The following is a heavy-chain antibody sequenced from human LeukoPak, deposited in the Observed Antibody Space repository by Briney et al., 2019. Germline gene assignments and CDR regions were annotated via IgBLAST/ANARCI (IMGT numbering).Heavy chain of an antibody. D-gene: IGHD3-22*01. V-gene: IGHV1-18*01. J-gene: IGHJ5*02. CDR1: GYTFTSYG. CDR3: ARPNNYYDDNGFYNWFDP. CDR2: ISAYNGNT. Sequence: ASVKVSCKASGYTFTSYGISWVRQAPGQGLEWMGWISAYNGNTNYAQKLQGRVTMTTDTSTSTAYMELRSLRSDDTAVYYCARPNNYYDDNGFYNWFDPWGQGTLVTVSS.